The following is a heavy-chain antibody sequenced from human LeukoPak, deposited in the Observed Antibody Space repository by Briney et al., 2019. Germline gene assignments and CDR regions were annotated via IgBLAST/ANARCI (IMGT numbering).Heavy chain of an antibody. CDR2: ISSSSSYI. J-gene: IGHJ3*02. CDR1: GFTFSSYS. Sequence: GGSLRLSCAASGFTFSSYSMNWVRQAPGKGLEWVSSISSSSSYIYYADSVKGRFTISRDNAKNSLYLQMNSLRAEDTAVYYCARQIGYCSSTSCYEDAFDIWGQGTVVTVSS. V-gene: IGHV3-21*01. CDR3: ARQIGYCSSTSCYEDAFDI. D-gene: IGHD2-2*01.